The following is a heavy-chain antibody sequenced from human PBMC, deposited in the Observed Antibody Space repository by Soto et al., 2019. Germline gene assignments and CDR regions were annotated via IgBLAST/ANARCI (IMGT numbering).Heavy chain of an antibody. CDR3: ARNFFCGGDCYLYYYDY. J-gene: IGHJ4*02. CDR1: GFTCSSYW. V-gene: IGHV3-48*01. Sequence: GSLRLSCAASGFTCSSYWMHWVRQAPGKGLEWISYISSSGRTIDYADSVKGRFSISRDNAKNSLFLQINSLRADDTAVYYCARNFFCGGDCYLYYYDYWGQGTLVTVSS. CDR2: ISSSGRTI. D-gene: IGHD2-21*01.